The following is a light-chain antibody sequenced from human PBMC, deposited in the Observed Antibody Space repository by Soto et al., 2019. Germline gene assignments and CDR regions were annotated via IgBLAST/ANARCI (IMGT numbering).Light chain of an antibody. J-gene: IGKJ4*01. V-gene: IGKV3-20*01. CDR1: QSVNSH. Sequence: EVVLTQSPGALSLSPGERATLSCRASQSVNSHLAWYQQKRGQAPRLLIYDASSKATDIPDRFSGSGSGTDFTLTISRLEPEDFAVYYCQQYDSLSLTFGGGTKVEIK. CDR2: DAS. CDR3: QQYDSLSLT.